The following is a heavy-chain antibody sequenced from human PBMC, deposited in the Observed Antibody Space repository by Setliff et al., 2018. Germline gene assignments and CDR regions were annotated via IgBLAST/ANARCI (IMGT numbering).Heavy chain of an antibody. CDR1: GGSFSNYY. D-gene: IGHD2-15*01. J-gene: IGHJ4*02. Sequence: TSETLSLTCTVSGGSFSNYYWGWVRQPPGKGLEVLGYIYSGGSTNSNPSLRSRVSISLGMSQNRISLRLSSVTAADTAVYYCARHPGYCSGGSCHAYDCWGQGTLVTVSS. V-gene: IGHV4-59*08. CDR2: IYSGGST. CDR3: ARHPGYCSGGSCHAYDC.